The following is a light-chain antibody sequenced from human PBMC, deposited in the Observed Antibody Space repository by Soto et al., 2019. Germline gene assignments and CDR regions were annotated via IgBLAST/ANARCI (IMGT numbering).Light chain of an antibody. J-gene: IGLJ3*02. V-gene: IGLV4-60*03. Sequence: QSVLTQSSSASGSLGSSVKLTCTLSSGHSSNIIAWHQQQPGKVPRYLMKLEGSGSYNKGSGVPDRFSGSSSGADRYLTISNLQSEDEADYYCETWDNNTRVFGGGTKLTVL. CDR3: ETWDNNTRV. CDR2: LEGSGSY. CDR1: SGHSSNI.